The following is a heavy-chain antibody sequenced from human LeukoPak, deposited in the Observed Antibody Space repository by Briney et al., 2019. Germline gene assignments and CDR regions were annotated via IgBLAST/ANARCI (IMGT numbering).Heavy chain of an antibody. V-gene: IGHV1-69*13. CDR2: IIPIFGTA. Sequence: SVKVSCKASGGTFISYAISWVRQAPGQGLEWMGGIIPIFGTANYAQKFQGRVTITADESTSTAYMELSSLRSEDTAVYYCARSEVEMATTIDYWGQGTLVTVSS. D-gene: IGHD5-24*01. J-gene: IGHJ4*02. CDR3: ARSEVEMATTIDY. CDR1: GGTFISYA.